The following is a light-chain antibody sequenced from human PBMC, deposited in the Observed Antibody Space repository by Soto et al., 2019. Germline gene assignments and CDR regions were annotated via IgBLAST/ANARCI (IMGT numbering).Light chain of an antibody. J-gene: IGKJ3*01. V-gene: IGKV1-39*01. CDR2: AAS. CDR3: QHTYTTPS. CDR1: QSVNNF. Sequence: DIQMTQSPSSLSASVGDSVTITCRASQSVNNFLNWYRHNPGKAPKLLIFAASSLQSGVPSRFSGSGSGTDFTLTISTLQPEDFATCYCQHTYTTPSFGPGTKVDIK.